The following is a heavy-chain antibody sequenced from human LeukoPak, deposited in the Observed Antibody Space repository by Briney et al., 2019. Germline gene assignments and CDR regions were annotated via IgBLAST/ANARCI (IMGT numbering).Heavy chain of an antibody. D-gene: IGHD6-13*01. V-gene: IGHV3-21*01. CDR2: ISSSSSYI. CDR3: ARGRADSSSWKFDY. J-gene: IGHJ4*02. CDR1: GFTFSSYS. Sequence: GGPLRLSCAASGFTFSSYSMNWVCQAPGKGLEWVSSISSSSSYIYYADSVKGRFTISRDNAKNSLYLQMNSLRAEDTAVYYCARGRADSSSWKFDYWGQGTLVTVSS.